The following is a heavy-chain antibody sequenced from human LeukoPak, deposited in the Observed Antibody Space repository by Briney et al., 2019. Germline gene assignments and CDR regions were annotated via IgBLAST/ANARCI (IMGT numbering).Heavy chain of an antibody. V-gene: IGHV3-7*01. Sequence: PGGSLRLSCAASGFTFSDFGMTWVRQAPGKGLEWVAFIKGDETEKHYVDSLKGRFTISRDNAENSLSLQMNSLTVEDTAVYFCARGRFFYGWGIDVWGQGTTVIVSS. J-gene: IGHJ6*02. CDR1: GFTFSDFG. D-gene: IGHD2/OR15-2a*01. CDR2: IKGDETEK. CDR3: ARGRFFYGWGIDV.